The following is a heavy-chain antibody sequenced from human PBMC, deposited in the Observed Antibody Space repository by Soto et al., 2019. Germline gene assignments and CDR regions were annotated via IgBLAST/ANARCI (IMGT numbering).Heavy chain of an antibody. D-gene: IGHD2-15*01. CDR2: IIPIFGTA. Sequence: QVQLVQSGAEVKKPGSSVKVSCKASGGTFSSYAISWVRQAPGQGLEWMGGIIPIFGTANYAQKFQGRVTITADESTSTAYMELSSLRSEYTAVYYCARDGPRYCSGGSCYPNWFDPWGQGTLVTVSS. CDR3: ARDGPRYCSGGSCYPNWFDP. CDR1: GGTFSSYA. J-gene: IGHJ5*02. V-gene: IGHV1-69*12.